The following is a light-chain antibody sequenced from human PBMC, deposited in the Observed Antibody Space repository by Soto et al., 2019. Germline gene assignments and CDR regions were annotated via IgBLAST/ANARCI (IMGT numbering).Light chain of an antibody. J-gene: IGLJ2*01. CDR3: ATWDDSLNGPV. Sequence: QSVLTQPPSASGTPGQRVIIPCSGSISNIATNPVNWYQQLPGTAPKLLIYNNYQRPSGVPDRFSASKSGASASLVISGLHSEDEADYYCATWDDSLNGPVFGGGTKLTVL. CDR2: NNY. CDR1: ISNIATNP. V-gene: IGLV1-44*01.